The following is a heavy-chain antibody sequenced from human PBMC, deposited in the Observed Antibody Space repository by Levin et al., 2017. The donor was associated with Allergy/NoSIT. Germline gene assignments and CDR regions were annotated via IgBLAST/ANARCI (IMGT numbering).Heavy chain of an antibody. V-gene: IGHV6-1*01. CDR1: GDSVSSNSAA. CDR3: ARGGGDYDFWSGYYNRYYYYGMDV. J-gene: IGHJ6*02. CDR2: TYYRSKWYN. D-gene: IGHD3-3*01. Sequence: SQTLSLTCAISGDSVSSNSAAWNWIRQSPSRGLEWLGRTYYRSKWYNDYAVSVKSRITINPDTSKNQFSLQLNSVTPEDTAVYYCARGGGDYDFWSGYYNRYYYYGMDVWGQGTTVTVSS.